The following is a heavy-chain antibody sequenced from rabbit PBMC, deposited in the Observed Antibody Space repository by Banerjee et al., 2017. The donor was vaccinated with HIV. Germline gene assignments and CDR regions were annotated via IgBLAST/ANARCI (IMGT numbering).Heavy chain of an antibody. CDR2: IYTGSSGRT. CDR1: GFSFSSTSY. CDR3: ARDLPDSSGYSFDL. V-gene: IGHV1S45*01. D-gene: IGHD1-1*01. J-gene: IGHJ4*01. Sequence: QEQLEESGGDLVKPEGSLTLTCTASGFSFSSTSYMSWVRQAPGKGLEWIAGIYTGSSGRTYYASWAKGRFTISKTSSTTVTLQMTSLTAADTATYFCARDLPDSSGYSFDLWGPGTLVTVS.